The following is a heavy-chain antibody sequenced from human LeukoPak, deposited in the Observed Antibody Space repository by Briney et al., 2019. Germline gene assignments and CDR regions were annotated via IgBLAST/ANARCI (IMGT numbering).Heavy chain of an antibody. CDR1: GYTFTSYG. J-gene: IGHJ4*02. CDR3: ACQLGKPHYFDY. CDR2: ISAYNGNT. D-gene: IGHD1-1*01. V-gene: IGHV1-18*01. Sequence: ASVKVSCKASGYTFTSYGISWVRQAPGQGLEWMGWISAYNGNTNYAQKLQGRVTMTADTSTSTAYMELRSLRSDDTAVYYCACQLGKPHYFDYWGQGTLVTVSS.